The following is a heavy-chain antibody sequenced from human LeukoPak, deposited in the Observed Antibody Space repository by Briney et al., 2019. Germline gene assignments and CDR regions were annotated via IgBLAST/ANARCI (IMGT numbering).Heavy chain of an antibody. V-gene: IGHV5-51*01. D-gene: IGHD3-10*01. Sequence: GESLKISCKGSGYTFDTYWIGWVRQMPGKGLEWMGIIYPGDSDTRYSPSFQGQATISADKSISTAYLQWSSLKASDTAMYYCARLLDGPEPMAPDYWGQGTLVTVSS. CDR2: IYPGDSDT. J-gene: IGHJ4*02. CDR3: ARLLDGPEPMAPDY. CDR1: GYTFDTYW.